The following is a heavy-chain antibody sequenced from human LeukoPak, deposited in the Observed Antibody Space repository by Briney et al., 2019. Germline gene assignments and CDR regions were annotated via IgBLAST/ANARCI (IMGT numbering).Heavy chain of an antibody. CDR2: IIAYNVNT. V-gene: IGHV1-18*04. J-gene: IGHJ4*02. Sequence: EASVKVSCKASGYTLTGYYMHWVRPAPGQGRGWMGWIIAYNVNTNYAQKLQGRVTMTTDTSTSTAYMELRSLRSDDTAVYYCAAITGTTRLGYWGQGTLVTVSS. CDR3: AAITGTTRLGY. D-gene: IGHD1-7*01. CDR1: GYTLTGYY.